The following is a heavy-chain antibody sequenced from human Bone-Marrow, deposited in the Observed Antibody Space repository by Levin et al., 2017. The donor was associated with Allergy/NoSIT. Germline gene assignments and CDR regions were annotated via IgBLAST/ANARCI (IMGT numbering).Heavy chain of an antibody. CDR1: GFTICTNY. CDR2: IHSGGRK. Sequence: GESLKISCAASGFTICTNYMSWVRQVPGKGLEWVSIIHSGGRKNYADSVKGRFTISRDNYNNTLYLQMNSLRGEDTAIYYCARDDVVATNHWGQGTLVIVSS. V-gene: IGHV3-66*01. J-gene: IGHJ4*02. CDR3: ARDDVVATNH. D-gene: IGHD5-12*01.